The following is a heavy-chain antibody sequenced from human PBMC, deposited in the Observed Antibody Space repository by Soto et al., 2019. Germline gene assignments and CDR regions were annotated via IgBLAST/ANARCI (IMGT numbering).Heavy chain of an antibody. J-gene: IGHJ6*02. D-gene: IGHD1-26*01. Sequence: EVQLLESGGGLVQPGGSLRLSRAASRLTFNSYAMTWVRQAPGKGLEWVSGISGSGGSIYYADSVRGRFTISRDNSKNTLYLQMNSLRAEDTAVYYCARGFMGATFYYGMDVWGQGTTVTVS. CDR2: ISGSGGSI. V-gene: IGHV3-23*01. CDR3: ARGFMGATFYYGMDV. CDR1: RLTFNSYA.